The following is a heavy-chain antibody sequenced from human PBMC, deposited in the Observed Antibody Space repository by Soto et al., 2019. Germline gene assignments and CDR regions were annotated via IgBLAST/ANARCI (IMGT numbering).Heavy chain of an antibody. Sequence: SETLSLTCTVSGGSISSNYWSWIRQPPGKGLEWIGYIYYSGSTKYNPSLKSRVTISVDTSKNQFSLKLSSVTAADTAVYYCVNGGCSGGSCYPWISWFDPWGQGTLVTLSS. CDR2: IYYSGST. D-gene: IGHD2-15*01. CDR3: VNGGCSGGSCYPWISWFDP. V-gene: IGHV4-59*08. J-gene: IGHJ5*02. CDR1: GGSISSNY.